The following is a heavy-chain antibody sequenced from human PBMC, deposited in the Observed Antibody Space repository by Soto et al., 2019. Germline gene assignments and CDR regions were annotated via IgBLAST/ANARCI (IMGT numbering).Heavy chain of an antibody. CDR3: ARWSYLDY. V-gene: IGHV3-23*01. CDR1: GFSFGSYA. Sequence: GGSLRLSCAASGFSFGSYALSWVRQAPGKGLERVPTISGSDGKTFYADSVKGRFSISRDTSQSTLYLQMNSLRADDTAMYYCARWSYLDYWGQGTRVTVSS. CDR2: ISGSDGKT. D-gene: IGHD3-3*01. J-gene: IGHJ4*02.